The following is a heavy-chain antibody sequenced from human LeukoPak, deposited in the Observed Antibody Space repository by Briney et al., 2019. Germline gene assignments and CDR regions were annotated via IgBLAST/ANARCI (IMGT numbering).Heavy chain of an antibody. J-gene: IGHJ4*02. Sequence: SETLSLTCTVSGGSISSGDYYWSWIRQPPGKGLEWIGYIYYSGSTNYNPSLKSRVTISVDTSKNQFSLKLSSVTAADTAVYYCARGARYTGDYWGQGTLVTVSS. CDR3: ARGARYTGDY. CDR2: IYYSGST. D-gene: IGHD3-16*02. CDR1: GGSISSGDYY. V-gene: IGHV4-30-4*01.